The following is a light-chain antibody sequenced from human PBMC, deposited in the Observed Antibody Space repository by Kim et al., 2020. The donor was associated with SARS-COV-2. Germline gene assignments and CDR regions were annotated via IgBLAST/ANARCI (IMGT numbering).Light chain of an antibody. CDR2: AAS. J-gene: IGKJ3*01. Sequence: ASGGDRDTITGRASPDVSTRLAWYQQKPGNATKHLIYAASDLQSGVPTRFSGSGSGTDFTLTISSRQREDVATYSCQQYYSLPLTFGPGTKVDIK. V-gene: IGKV1-12*01. CDR3: QQYYSLPLT. CDR1: PDVSTR.